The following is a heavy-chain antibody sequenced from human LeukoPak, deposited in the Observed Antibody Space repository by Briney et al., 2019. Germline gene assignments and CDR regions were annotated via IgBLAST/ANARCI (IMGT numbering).Heavy chain of an antibody. Sequence: GSLRLSCTTSGFIFKNYWMSWVRQAPGKGLAWVANIKQDGSEKNYVDSVKGRFTISRDNAKNSLYLELNSLRVEDTAVYYCARDARHSGSYSWGQGTLVTVSS. D-gene: IGHD1-26*01. J-gene: IGHJ4*02. CDR3: ARDARHSGSYS. V-gene: IGHV3-7*01. CDR2: IKQDGSEK. CDR1: GFIFKNYW.